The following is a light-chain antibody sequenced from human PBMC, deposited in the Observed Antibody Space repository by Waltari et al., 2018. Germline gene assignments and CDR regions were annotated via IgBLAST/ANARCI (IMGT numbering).Light chain of an antibody. CDR2: DVR. V-gene: IGLV2-23*02. CDR1: ISYVCGYDY. J-gene: IGLJ2*01. Sequence: QSALTQPASVSASPGQSITTSCTGTISYVCGYDYFSWYQQHPGKAPKLLIYDVRERPSGVSNRFSGSKSGNTASLTISGLQAEDEADYYCCSYALFSTLVFGGGTKVTVL. CDR3: CSYALFSTLV.